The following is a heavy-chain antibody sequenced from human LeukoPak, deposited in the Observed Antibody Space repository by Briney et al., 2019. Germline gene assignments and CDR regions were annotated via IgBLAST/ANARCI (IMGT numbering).Heavy chain of an antibody. D-gene: IGHD3-3*01. J-gene: IGHJ1*01. CDR3: ARHRSPLESFHH. CDR2: IHYSGAT. V-gene: IGHV4-59*08. CDR1: CDSISGYF. Sequence: ETLSLTCTVSCDSISGYFWSWIRQTPGKGLEWIGYIHYSGATNYNPSLKSRVTMSVDTSKDQFSLKLSSVNAADTAMYCCARHRSPLESFHHWGQGTLVTVSS.